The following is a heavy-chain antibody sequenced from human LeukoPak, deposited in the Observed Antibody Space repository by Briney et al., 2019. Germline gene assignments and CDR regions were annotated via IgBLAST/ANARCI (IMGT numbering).Heavy chain of an antibody. D-gene: IGHD2-2*01. CDR2: ISYDGSNK. J-gene: IGHJ5*02. V-gene: IGHV3-30*04. CDR1: GFTFSSYA. CDR3: AREIPSAGFDP. Sequence: GGSLRLSCAASGFTFSSYAMHWVRQAPGKGLEWVAVISYDGSNKYYADSVKGRFTISRDNSKNTLYLQKNSLRAEDTAVYYCAREIPSAGFDPWGQGTLVTVSS.